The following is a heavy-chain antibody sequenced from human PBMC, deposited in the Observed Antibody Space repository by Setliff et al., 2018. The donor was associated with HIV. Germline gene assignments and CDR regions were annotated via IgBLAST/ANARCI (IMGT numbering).Heavy chain of an antibody. J-gene: IGHJ6*02. Sequence: ASVKVSCKASGHTFTSYYMHWVRQAPGQGLEWMGIINPNGGSTSYAQKFQGRVTMTRDTSTSTVYMELRSLRSDDTAVYFCARLGSGWSDSYYYAMDIWGQGTTVTVSS. CDR2: INPNGGST. V-gene: IGHV1-46*01. CDR1: GHTFTSYY. D-gene: IGHD6-19*01. CDR3: ARLGSGWSDSYYYAMDI.